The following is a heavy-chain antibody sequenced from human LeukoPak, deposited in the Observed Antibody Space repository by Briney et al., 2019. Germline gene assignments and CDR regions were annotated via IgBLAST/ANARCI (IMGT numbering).Heavy chain of an antibody. V-gene: IGHV4-59*11. D-gene: IGHD4-17*01. CDR1: TDSISSHY. Sequence: SETLSLTCAVSTDSISSHYWSWIRQPPGKGLEWIGYISYIGSTNYNPSLKSRVTISIDTSKNQLSLKLRSVTAADTAVYYCARDLITVTKGFDIWGQGTMVSVSS. J-gene: IGHJ3*02. CDR3: ARDLITVTKGFDI. CDR2: ISYIGST.